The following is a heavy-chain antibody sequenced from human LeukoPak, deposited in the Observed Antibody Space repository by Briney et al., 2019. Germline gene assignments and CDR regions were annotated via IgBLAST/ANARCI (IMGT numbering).Heavy chain of an antibody. CDR2: ISYDGSNK. CDR1: GFTFSSYA. D-gene: IGHD5-18*01. J-gene: IGHJ4*02. CDR3: ARDFYFGYSYGVSDY. V-gene: IGHV3-30-3*01. Sequence: GGSLRLSCAASGFTFSSYAMHWVRQAPGKGLEWVAVISYDGSNKYYADSVKGRFTISRDNSKNTLYLQMNSLRAEDTAVYYCARDFYFGYSYGVSDYWGQGTLVTVSS.